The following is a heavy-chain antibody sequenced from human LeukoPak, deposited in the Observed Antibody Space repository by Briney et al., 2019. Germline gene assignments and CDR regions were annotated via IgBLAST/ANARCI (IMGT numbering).Heavy chain of an antibody. D-gene: IGHD6-6*01. Sequence: SETLSLTCTVSGVSLSSGGSFWTWIRQRPGKGLEWVGYIFYNGNTSHNPSLKSRVTISVDTSRNQFSLKLSSVTAADTAVYFCAGLYSSSSPSNAFDVWGQGTMVTVSS. CDR2: IFYNGNT. CDR1: GVSLSSGGSF. CDR3: AGLYSSSSPSNAFDV. V-gene: IGHV4-31*03. J-gene: IGHJ3*01.